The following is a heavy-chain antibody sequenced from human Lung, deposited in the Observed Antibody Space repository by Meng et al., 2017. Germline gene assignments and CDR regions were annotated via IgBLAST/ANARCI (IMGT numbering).Heavy chain of an antibody. CDR1: TGSLSAYY. CDR2: INHGGTT. Sequence: QRQLQQSDSKMLGPSENVSRNCVGSTGSLSAYYWGWLPPPQGNELEWLSDINHGGTTYYNASIERRAFIAVDTSHTKLSLKLSSMAAAASAVYYCARGPTTMAHDLDYWGQGTLVTVSS. D-gene: IGHD3-10*01. V-gene: IGHV4-34*01. J-gene: IGHJ4*02. CDR3: ARGPTTMAHDLDY.